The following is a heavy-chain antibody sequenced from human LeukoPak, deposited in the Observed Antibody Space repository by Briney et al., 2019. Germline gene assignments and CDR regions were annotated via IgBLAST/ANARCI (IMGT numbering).Heavy chain of an antibody. CDR2: INHSGST. Sequence: SETLSLTCAVYGGSFSGYYWSWIRQPPGKGLEWIGEINHSGSTNYNPSLKSRVTISVDTSKNQFSLKLSSVTAADTAVYYCARGSRRVAAAGTTNRLGYYGMDVWGQGTTVTVSS. D-gene: IGHD6-13*01. CDR3: ARGSRRVAAAGTTNRLGYYGMDV. CDR1: GGSFSGYY. V-gene: IGHV4-34*01. J-gene: IGHJ6*02.